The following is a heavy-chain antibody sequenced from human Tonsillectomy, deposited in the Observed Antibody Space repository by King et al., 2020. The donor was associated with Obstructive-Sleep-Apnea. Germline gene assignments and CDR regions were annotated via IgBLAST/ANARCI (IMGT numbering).Heavy chain of an antibody. Sequence: QLQESGPGLVKPSQTLSLTCTVSGWSISRGDYYWSWVRQPPGKGLWWIGYSYLSGGGYYNPSLQSRVTISVDTSKNQFSLKLSSVTAADTAVYYCARASWSKISHDYWGQGTLVTVSS. J-gene: IGHJ4*02. CDR1: GWSISRGDYY. CDR3: ARASWSKISHDY. V-gene: IGHV4-30-4*01. D-gene: IGHD2-15*01. CDR2: SYLSGGG.